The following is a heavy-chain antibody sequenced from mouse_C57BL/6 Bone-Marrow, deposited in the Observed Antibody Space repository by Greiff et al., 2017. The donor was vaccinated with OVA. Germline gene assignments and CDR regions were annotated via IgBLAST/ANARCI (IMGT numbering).Heavy chain of an antibody. CDR1: GYAFSSSW. CDR3: AGYYSNYDFDY. V-gene: IGHV1-82*01. Sequence: QVQLKQSGPELVKPGASVKISCKASGYAFSSSWMNWVKQRPGKGLEWIGRIYPGDGDTNYNGKFKGKATLTADKSSSTAYMQLSSLTSEDSAVYFCAGYYSNYDFDYWGQGTTLTVSS. D-gene: IGHD2-5*01. J-gene: IGHJ2*01. CDR2: IYPGDGDT.